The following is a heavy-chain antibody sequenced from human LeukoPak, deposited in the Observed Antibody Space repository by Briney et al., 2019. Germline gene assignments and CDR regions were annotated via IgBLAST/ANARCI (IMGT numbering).Heavy chain of an antibody. CDR3: ARRQGEAVADYFDY. D-gene: IGHD6-19*01. CDR2: IYWDDDK. V-gene: IGHV2-5*02. Sequence: SGPTLVKPTQTLTLTCTVSGFSLNTGGVGVGRIRQPPGKALEWLGLIYWDDDKRYSPSLKARVTITKDTSQNQVVLTMTNMDPVDTATYYCARRQGEAVADYFDYWGQGTLVTVSS. J-gene: IGHJ4*02. CDR1: GFSLNTGGVG.